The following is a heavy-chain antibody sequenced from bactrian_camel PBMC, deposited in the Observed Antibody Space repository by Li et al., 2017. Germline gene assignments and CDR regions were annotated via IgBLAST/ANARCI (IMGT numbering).Heavy chain of an antibody. V-gene: IGHV3S42*01. Sequence: DVQLVESGGGSVQVGGSLRLSCVASGDTISRYCMGWFRQIPDKEREGVAAIDNEGLTSYADSVKGRFTISKDDSGKTLYLQMSSLKPEDTAMYFCAAAPAYTCTVAAGPKIGPSGHWGQGTQVTVS. J-gene: IGHJ4*01. CDR3: AAAPAYTCTVAAGPKIGPSGH. CDR1: GDTISRYC. CDR2: IDNEGLT. D-gene: IGHD1*01.